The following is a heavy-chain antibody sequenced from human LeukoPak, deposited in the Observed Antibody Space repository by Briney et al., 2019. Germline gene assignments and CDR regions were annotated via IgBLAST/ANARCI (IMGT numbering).Heavy chain of an antibody. J-gene: IGHJ4*02. CDR1: GFTFDNHA. D-gene: IGHD3-3*01. CDR3: AKDILTYYYGTSGYYFDY. Sequence: GGSLRLSCAASGFTFDNHAMTWVRQAPGKGLEWVSVITGRGDARYYADSVKGRFTISRDNSKNTLHLQMNTLRVEDTALYYCAKDILTYYYGTSGYYFDYWGQGTLVTVSS. V-gene: IGHV3-23*01. CDR2: ITGRGDAR.